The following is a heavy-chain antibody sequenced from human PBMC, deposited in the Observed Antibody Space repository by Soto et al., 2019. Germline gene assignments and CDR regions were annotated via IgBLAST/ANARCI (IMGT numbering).Heavy chain of an antibody. V-gene: IGHV3-23*01. CDR3: AKGKSWSAALVLDI. CDR1: GFTFSSYA. Sequence: EVQLLESGGGLVQPGGSLRLSCAASGFTFSSYAMNWVRQAPGKGLEWVSAISGSGGSTYYADSVKGRFTISRDSSKNTLHLPMTSLRAEDTAVYYCAKGKSWSAALVLDIWGQGTMVTVSS. J-gene: IGHJ3*02. CDR2: ISGSGGST.